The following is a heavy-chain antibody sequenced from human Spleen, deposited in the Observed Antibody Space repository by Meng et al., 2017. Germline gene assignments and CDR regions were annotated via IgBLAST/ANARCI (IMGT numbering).Heavy chain of an antibody. Sequence: GESLKISCAASGFTVTSNEMSWVRQAPGKGLEWVSSICGDSTYYADSGKGRVTVSRDNSKNTLHLQMNSLRAEDTAVYYCARGSTDDILWFGESIYYFDYWGQGTLVTVSS. CDR1: GFTVTSNE. CDR2: ICGDST. V-gene: IGHV3-38-3*01. CDR3: ARGSTDDILWFGESIYYFDY. J-gene: IGHJ4*02. D-gene: IGHD3-10*01.